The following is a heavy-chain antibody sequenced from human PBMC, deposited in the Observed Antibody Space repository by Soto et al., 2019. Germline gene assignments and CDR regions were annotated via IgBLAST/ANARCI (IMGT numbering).Heavy chain of an antibody. J-gene: IGHJ6*02. CDR1: GFSVSRNY. Sequence: PGGSLRLSCAASGFSVSRNYMSWVRQAPGKGLEWVSVIYSGGTTYYADSVKGRFTISRDNSKNTLYLQMNTLRAEDTAVFYCARDQRALLAVYGMDVWGQGTTVTVSS. CDR3: ARDQRALLAVYGMDV. V-gene: IGHV3-53*01. CDR2: IYSGGTT.